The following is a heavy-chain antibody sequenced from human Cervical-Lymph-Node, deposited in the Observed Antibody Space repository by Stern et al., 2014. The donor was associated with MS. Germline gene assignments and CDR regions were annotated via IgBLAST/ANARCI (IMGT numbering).Heavy chain of an antibody. CDR1: GFSFGTSW. V-gene: IGHV3-7*01. Sequence: EVQLVESGGGLVQPGGSLRLSCVASGFSFGTSWMSWVRQPTGRGLELGGNRRQDGYDKFYVDSVKGRFTISRDNAGNSLYLQMNSLTVADTAVYYCARDRRAFLDYWGQGTHVAVSS. CDR3: ARDRRAFLDY. J-gene: IGHJ4*02. D-gene: IGHD2/OR15-2a*01. CDR2: RRQDGYDK.